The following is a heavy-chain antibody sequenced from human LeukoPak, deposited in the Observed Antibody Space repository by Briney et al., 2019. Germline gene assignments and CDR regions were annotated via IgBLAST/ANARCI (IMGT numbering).Heavy chain of an antibody. CDR3: ARVDYDILTGYYETLNWFDP. Sequence: ASVKVSCKASGYTFTGYYMHWVRQAPGQGLEWMGWINPNSGGTNYAQKFQGRVTMTRDTSISTAYMELSRLRSDDTAVYYCARVDYDILTGYYETLNWFDPWGQGTLVTVSS. CDR1: GYTFTGYY. CDR2: INPNSGGT. J-gene: IGHJ5*02. D-gene: IGHD3-9*01. V-gene: IGHV1-2*02.